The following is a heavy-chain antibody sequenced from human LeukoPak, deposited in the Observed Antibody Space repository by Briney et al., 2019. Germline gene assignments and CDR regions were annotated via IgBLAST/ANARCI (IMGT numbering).Heavy chain of an antibody. Sequence: SETLSLTCTVSGGSISGYYWSWIRQPPGKGLEWLGYIYYSGSTYYNPSLKSRVTMSVDMSRNQFSLNLSSVTAADTAVYYCTRDGYNYLDYWGQGTLVTVSS. CDR1: GGSISGYY. J-gene: IGHJ4*02. CDR3: TRDGYNYLDY. CDR2: IYYSGST. V-gene: IGHV4-59*01. D-gene: IGHD5-24*01.